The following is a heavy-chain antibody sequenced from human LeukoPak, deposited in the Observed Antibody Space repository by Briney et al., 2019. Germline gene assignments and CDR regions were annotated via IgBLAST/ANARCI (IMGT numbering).Heavy chain of an antibody. CDR2: IYYSGST. Sequence: PSETLSLTCTVSGGSISSYYWSWIRQPPGKGLEWIGYIYYSGSTNYNPSLKSRVTISVDTSKNQFSLKLGSVTAADTAVYYCAREAGYDILTGYYMVSYFDYWGQGTLVTVSS. CDR3: AREAGYDILTGYYMVSYFDY. V-gene: IGHV4-59*01. D-gene: IGHD3-9*01. CDR1: GGSISSYY. J-gene: IGHJ4*02.